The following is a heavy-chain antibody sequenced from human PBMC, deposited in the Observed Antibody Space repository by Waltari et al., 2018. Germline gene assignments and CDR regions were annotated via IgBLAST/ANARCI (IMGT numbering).Heavy chain of an antibody. CDR3: ASTRARIAAAGYFDY. D-gene: IGHD6-13*01. J-gene: IGHJ4*02. CDR2: INSEGSST. Sequence: EVQLVESGGGLVQPGGSLRLSCAASGFTFSSYWMHWVRQAPGKGLVWVSRINSEGSSTSYADSVKGRFTISRDNAKNTLYLQMNSLRAEDTAVYYCASTRARIAAAGYFDYWGQGTLVTVSS. CDR1: GFTFSSYW. V-gene: IGHV3-74*01.